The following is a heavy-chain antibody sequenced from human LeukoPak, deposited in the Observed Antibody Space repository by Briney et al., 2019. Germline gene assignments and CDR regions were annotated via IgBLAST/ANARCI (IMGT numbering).Heavy chain of an antibody. CDR3: AKTGSSSWGWFDF. CDR2: IRNDGAIK. D-gene: IGHD6-13*01. Sequence: PGGSLRLSCAASGFTFSSYGMHWVRQAPGKGLEWVAFIRNDGAIKYYADSVNGRFTISRDNSMNTLYLQMNSLRAEDTAVYYCAKTGSSSWGWFDFWGQGTLVTVSS. CDR1: GFTFSSYG. J-gene: IGHJ4*02. V-gene: IGHV3-30*02.